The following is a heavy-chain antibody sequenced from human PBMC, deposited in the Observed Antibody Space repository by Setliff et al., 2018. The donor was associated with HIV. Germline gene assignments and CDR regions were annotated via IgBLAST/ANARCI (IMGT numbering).Heavy chain of an antibody. CDR1: GFTFSDDY. V-gene: IGHV3-11*01. Sequence: PGGSLRLSCAASGFTFSDDYMSWIRQIPGKGLEWVSYISGSGSVIFYADSVKGRFTISRDNAKNSLYLQMNSLRAEDTAVYYCARVRGRGYYTLLYYFDDWGQGTLVTVSS. CDR3: ARVRGRGYYTLLYYFDD. J-gene: IGHJ4*02. CDR2: ISGSGSVI. D-gene: IGHD3-3*01.